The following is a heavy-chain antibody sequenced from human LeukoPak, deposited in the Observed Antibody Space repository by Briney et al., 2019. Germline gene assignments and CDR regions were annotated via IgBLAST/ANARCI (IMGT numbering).Heavy chain of an antibody. J-gene: IGHJ4*02. CDR3: ARIAVAGTVDY. D-gene: IGHD6-19*01. CDR2: IYYSGST. CDR1: GGSISSYY. V-gene: IGHV4-59*01. Sequence: SETLSLTCTVSGGSISSYYWSWIRQPPGKGLEWIGYIYYSGSTNYNPSLKSRVTISVDTSKNQFSPKLSSVTAADTAVYYCARIAVAGTVDYWGQGTLVTVSS.